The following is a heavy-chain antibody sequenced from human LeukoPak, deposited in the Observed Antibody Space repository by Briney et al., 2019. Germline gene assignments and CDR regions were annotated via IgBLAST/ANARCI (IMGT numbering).Heavy chain of an antibody. CDR3: ARSRTWYYYDSSGFPPYAFDI. CDR2: IIPIFGTA. J-gene: IGHJ3*02. D-gene: IGHD3-22*01. CDR1: GGTFSSYA. V-gene: IGHV1-69*05. Sequence: SVKVSCKASGGTFSSYAISWVRQAPGQGLEWMGRIIPIFGTANYAQKFQGRVTITTDESTSTAYMELSSLRSDDTAVYYCARSRTWYYYDSSGFPPYAFDIWGQGTMVTVSS.